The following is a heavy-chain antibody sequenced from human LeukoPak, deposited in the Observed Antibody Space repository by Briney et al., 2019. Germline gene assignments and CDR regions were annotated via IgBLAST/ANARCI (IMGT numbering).Heavy chain of an antibody. V-gene: IGHV4-34*01. D-gene: IGHD2-15*01. J-gene: IGHJ4*02. CDR2: INHSGST. CDR3: ARPPCSGGSCYFDY. CDR1: GGSFSGYY. Sequence: SETLSLTCAVYGGSFSGYYWSWIRQPPGKGLERIGEINHSGSTNYNPSLKSRVTISVDTSKNQFSLKLSSVTAADTAVYYCARPPCSGGSCYFDYWGQGTLVTVSS.